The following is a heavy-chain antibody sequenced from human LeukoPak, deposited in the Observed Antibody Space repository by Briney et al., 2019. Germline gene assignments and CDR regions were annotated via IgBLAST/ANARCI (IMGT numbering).Heavy chain of an antibody. CDR2: IIPIFGTA. J-gene: IGHJ4*02. Sequence: ASVKVSCKASGGTFSSYAIGWVRQAPGQGLEWMGGIIPIFGTANYAQKFQGRVTITADESTSTAYTELSSLRSEDTAVYYCARDQGLGWRWLQLSLDYWGQGTLVTVSS. CDR3: ARDQGLGWRWLQLSLDY. CDR1: GGTFSSYA. V-gene: IGHV1-69*13. D-gene: IGHD5-24*01.